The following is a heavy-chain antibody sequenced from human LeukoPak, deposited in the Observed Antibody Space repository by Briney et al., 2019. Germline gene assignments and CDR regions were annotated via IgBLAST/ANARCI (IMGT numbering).Heavy chain of an antibody. CDR3: AKDRIMSYLDTADAFDI. D-gene: IGHD5-18*01. CDR1: GFTFGDYA. CDR2: ISGDGDGT. Sequence: GGSLRLSCAASGFTFGDYAMHWVRQAPGKGLEWVSLISGDGDGTYYSDSVKGRFTISRDNSKNSLYLQMNSLRTEDSALYYCAKDRIMSYLDTADAFDICGQGTMATVSS. V-gene: IGHV3-43*02. J-gene: IGHJ3*02.